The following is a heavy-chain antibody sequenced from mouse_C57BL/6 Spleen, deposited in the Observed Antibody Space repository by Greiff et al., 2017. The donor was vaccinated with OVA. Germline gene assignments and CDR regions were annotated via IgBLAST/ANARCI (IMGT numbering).Heavy chain of an antibody. D-gene: IGHD3-3*01. J-gene: IGHJ3*01. Sequence: EVQLQQSGPELVKPGASVKMSCKASGYTFTDYNMHWVKQIHGKSLEWIGYINPNNGGTSYNQKFKGKATLTVNKSSSTAYMELRSLTSEDSAVYYCARGGGTSGFAYWGQGTLVTVSA. V-gene: IGHV1-22*01. CDR1: GYTFTDYN. CDR3: ARGGGTSGFAY. CDR2: INPNNGGT.